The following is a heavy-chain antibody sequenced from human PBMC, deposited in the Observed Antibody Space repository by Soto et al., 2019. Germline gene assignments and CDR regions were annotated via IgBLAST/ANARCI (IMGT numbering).Heavy chain of an antibody. CDR3: ATWALVVGGEGF. J-gene: IGHJ1*01. CDR1: GFTVSDYS. V-gene: IGHV3-48*02. D-gene: IGHD2-21*01. Sequence: GGSLRLSCTASGFTVSDYSVNWVRQAPGKGLEWISYISSTGDLILYADSVKGRFTIARDIAKNSMYLQMDSLRDEDSAVYYWATWALVVGGEGFWGQGALVTVSS. CDR2: ISSTGDLI.